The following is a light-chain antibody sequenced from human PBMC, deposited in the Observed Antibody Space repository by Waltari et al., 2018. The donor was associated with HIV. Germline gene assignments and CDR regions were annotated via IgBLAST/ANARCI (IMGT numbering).Light chain of an antibody. Sequence: QSALTQEASVSGTVGQTVTLSCTGHSNNIGNYAVGWYQQISPGAPNTLVFGNSLPSGIPDRFSGSKSGTIASLTISGLQPEDEAVYYCSTWDFSLNSVVFGGGTKLTV. CDR3: STWDFSLNSVV. V-gene: IGLV1-44*01. J-gene: IGLJ2*01. CDR1: SNNIGNYA. CDR2: GNS.